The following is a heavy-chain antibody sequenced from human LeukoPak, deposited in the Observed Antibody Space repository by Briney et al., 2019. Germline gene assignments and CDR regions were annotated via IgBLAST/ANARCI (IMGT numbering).Heavy chain of an antibody. CDR1: GFTFDDYA. V-gene: IGHV3-9*01. D-gene: IGHD6-19*01. J-gene: IGHJ3*02. Sequence: GGSLRLSCAASGFTFDDYAMHWVRQAPGKGLEGVSGITWNTGIIGYADSVKGRFTISRDNAKNSLHLQMNSLRAEDTALYYCAKEIYRSGWHDAFDIWGQGTMVTVSS. CDR2: ITWNTGII. CDR3: AKEIYRSGWHDAFDI.